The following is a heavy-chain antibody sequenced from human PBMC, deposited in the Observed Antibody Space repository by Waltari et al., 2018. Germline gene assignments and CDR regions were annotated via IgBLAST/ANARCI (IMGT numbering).Heavy chain of an antibody. V-gene: IGHV4-59*01. CDR3: ARDSEAYYFDY. Sequence: QVQLQESGPGLVKPSETLSLTCTVSGDSINSSFWSWIRQPPGKGLEWIGYVYHSGSTNYNPSLKSRVTILVDTSKNQFSLRLSSVTAADTAVYYCARDSEAYYFDYWGQGTLVTVSS. CDR1: GDSINSSF. J-gene: IGHJ4*02. CDR2: VYHSGST.